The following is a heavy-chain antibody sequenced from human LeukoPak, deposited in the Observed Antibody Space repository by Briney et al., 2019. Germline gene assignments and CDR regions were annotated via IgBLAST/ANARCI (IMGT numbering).Heavy chain of an antibody. CDR3: AKVPGGGAGDAFDI. CDR2: ISYDGSNK. V-gene: IGHV3-30*18. D-gene: IGHD3-16*01. J-gene: IGHJ3*02. CDR1: GFTFSSYG. Sequence: PGRSLRLSCAASGFTFSSYGMHWVRQAPGKGLEWVAVISYDGSNKYYADSVKGRFTISRDNSKNTLYLQMNSLRAEDTAVYYCAKVPGGGAGDAFDIWGQGTMVTVSS.